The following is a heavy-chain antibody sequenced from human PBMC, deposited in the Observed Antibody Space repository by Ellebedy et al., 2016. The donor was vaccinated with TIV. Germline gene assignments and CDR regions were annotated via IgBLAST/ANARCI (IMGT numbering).Heavy chain of an antibody. V-gene: IGHV3-48*01. CDR3: ARVRQSLHSYGMDV. D-gene: IGHD6-19*01. Sequence: PGGSLRLSCAASGFTFSSYNMNWVRQAPGKGLEWVSYISSSSSTIYSADSVKGRFTISRDNAKNSLYLQMNSLRAEDTAVYYCARVRQSLHSYGMDVWGQGTTVTVSS. CDR1: GFTFSSYN. J-gene: IGHJ6*02. CDR2: ISSSSSTI.